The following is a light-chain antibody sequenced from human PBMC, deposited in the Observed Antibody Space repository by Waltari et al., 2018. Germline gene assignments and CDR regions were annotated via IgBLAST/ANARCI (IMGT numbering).Light chain of an antibody. J-gene: IGLJ2*01. V-gene: IGLV2-14*01. CDR2: EVN. CDR3: TSYRSSSTPVV. CDR1: SDDVGAYNY. Sequence: QSALTQPASVSGSPGQSITISCTGTSDDVGAYNYVSWYQQHPGLAPKLTIYEVNNRPFVIPIRFSGSKSGNTASLTISGLQADDESHYYCTSYRSSSTPVVFGGGTKLTVL.